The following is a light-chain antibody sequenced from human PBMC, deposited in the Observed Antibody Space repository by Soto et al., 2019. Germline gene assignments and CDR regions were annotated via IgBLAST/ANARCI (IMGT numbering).Light chain of an antibody. CDR3: GSWDSSLSAYV. J-gene: IGLJ1*01. V-gene: IGLV1-51*01. CDR2: DDD. Sequence: QSVMTQPPSVSAAPGQRVTISCSGSSSNIGGNSVSWYQQLPGTAPKLLIYDDDKRPSGIPDRFSGSKSGTSATLGITGLQTGDEADYNCGSWDSSLSAYVFGTGTKLTVL. CDR1: SSNIGGNS.